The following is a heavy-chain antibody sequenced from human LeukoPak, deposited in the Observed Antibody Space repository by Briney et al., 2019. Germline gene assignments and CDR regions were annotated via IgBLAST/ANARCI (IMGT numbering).Heavy chain of an antibody. CDR2: ISGSGGST. Sequence: GGSLRLSCAVFGSGFPFNMAWMSWVRQAPGKGLEWVSGISGSGGSTYYADSVKGRFTISRDNSKNTLYLQMNSLRAEDTALYYCAKGAGSAGYTVDCWGQGTLVTVST. V-gene: IGHV3-23*01. CDR1: GFPFNMAW. J-gene: IGHJ4*02. CDR3: AKGAGSAGYTVDC. D-gene: IGHD3-10*01.